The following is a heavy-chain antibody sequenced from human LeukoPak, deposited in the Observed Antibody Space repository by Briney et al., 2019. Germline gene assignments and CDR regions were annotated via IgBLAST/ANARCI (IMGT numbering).Heavy chain of an antibody. CDR1: GGSISSYY. J-gene: IGHJ4*02. CDR3: ARNLGSGWYYDY. D-gene: IGHD6-19*01. Sequence: SETLSLTCTVSGGSISSYYWSWIWQPPGKGLEWIGYMYYSGSTNYNPSLRSRVTISVDTSKNQFSLKLSSVTAADTAVYYCARNLGSGWYYDYWGQGILVTVSS. CDR2: MYYSGST. V-gene: IGHV4-59*08.